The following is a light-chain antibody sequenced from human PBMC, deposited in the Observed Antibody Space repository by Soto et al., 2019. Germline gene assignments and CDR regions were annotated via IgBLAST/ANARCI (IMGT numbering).Light chain of an antibody. J-gene: IGLJ2*01. V-gene: IGLV2-18*02. CDR3: SSYRTGSRV. CDR2: EVS. Sequence: QSALTQPPSVSGSPGQSVTISCTGTSTDFVGYNRVSWYQQPPGTAPKLMIYEVSKRPSGVPDRFSGSKSGNTASLTISGLQAADEADYYCSSYRTGSRVFGGGTKLTVL. CDR1: STDFVGYNR.